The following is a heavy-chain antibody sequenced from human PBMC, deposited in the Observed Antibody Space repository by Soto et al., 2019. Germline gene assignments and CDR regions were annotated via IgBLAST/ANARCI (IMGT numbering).Heavy chain of an antibody. J-gene: IGHJ4*02. CDR3: DRQRTTVVTQAYFAH. V-gene: IGHV4-39*01. D-gene: IGHD2-21*02. CDR2: IYSSGRT. Sequence: SETMSAMSMVSGVPIGSSSYYWRRTRNPQGKGLEWIGSIYSSGRTYYNPSLKSRVTISIETSKNQFSLKLSSVTATDTAVYYCDRQRTTVVTQAYFAHWGQGALVTVSS. CDR1: GVPIGSSSYY.